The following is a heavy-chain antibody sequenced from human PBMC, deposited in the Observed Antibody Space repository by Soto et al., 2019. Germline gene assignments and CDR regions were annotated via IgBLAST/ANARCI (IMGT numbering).Heavy chain of an antibody. Sequence: PGGSLRLSSPASGLTFSSYGMRWVRQAPGKGLEWVAVIWYDGSNKYYADSVKGRFTISRDNSKNTLYLQMNSLRAEDTAVYYCARDRYDFWSGHPGEMDVWGKGTTVTVSS. CDR2: IWYDGSNK. D-gene: IGHD3-3*01. CDR1: GLTFSSYG. J-gene: IGHJ6*04. V-gene: IGHV3-33*01. CDR3: ARDRYDFWSGHPGEMDV.